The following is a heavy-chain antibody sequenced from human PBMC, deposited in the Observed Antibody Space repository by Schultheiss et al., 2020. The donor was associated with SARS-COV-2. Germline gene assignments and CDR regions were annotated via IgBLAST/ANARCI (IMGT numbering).Heavy chain of an antibody. CDR1: GFTFSSYW. CDR2: IKSKTDGGTT. D-gene: IGHD3-3*01. V-gene: IGHV3-15*01. J-gene: IGHJ6*02. CDR3: ARDQNYDFWSGYPWHYYYGMDV. Sequence: GGSLRLSCAASGFTFSSYWMSWVRQAPGKGLEWVGRIKSKTDGGTTDYAAPVKGRFTISRDDSKNTLYLQMNSLRAEDTAVYYCARDQNYDFWSGYPWHYYYGMDVWGQGTTVTVSS.